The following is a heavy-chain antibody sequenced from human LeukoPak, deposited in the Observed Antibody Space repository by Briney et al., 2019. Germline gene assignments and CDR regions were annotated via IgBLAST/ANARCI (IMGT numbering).Heavy chain of an antibody. J-gene: IGHJ4*02. Sequence: GGSLRLSCAGSGFSFSSYAMTWVRQAPGKGLEWVSSISRSGGTTYYAGSVKGRFTISRDNSKNTLYLQMNSLRAEDTAVYYCAKDYCSGANCHSYFDYWGQGTLVTVSS. CDR3: AKDYCSGANCHSYFDY. D-gene: IGHD2-15*01. V-gene: IGHV3-23*01. CDR1: GFSFSSYA. CDR2: ISRSGGTT.